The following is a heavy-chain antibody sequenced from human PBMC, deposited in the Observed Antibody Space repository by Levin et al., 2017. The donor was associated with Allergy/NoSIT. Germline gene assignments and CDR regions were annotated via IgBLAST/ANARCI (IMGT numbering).Heavy chain of an antibody. V-gene: IGHV3-30*18. Sequence: SCAASGFTFSSYGMHWVRQAPGKGLEWVAVISYDGSNKYYADSVKGRFTISRDNSKNTLYLQMNSLRAEDTAVYYCAKLPTVTSGGYFDYWGQGTLVTVSS. CDR2: ISYDGSNK. D-gene: IGHD4-17*01. CDR3: AKLPTVTSGGYFDY. CDR1: GFTFSSYG. J-gene: IGHJ4*02.